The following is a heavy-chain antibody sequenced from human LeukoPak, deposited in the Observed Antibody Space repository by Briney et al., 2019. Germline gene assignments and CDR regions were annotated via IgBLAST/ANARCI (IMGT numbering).Heavy chain of an antibody. D-gene: IGHD2-15*01. CDR1: GGSISSGGYY. J-gene: IGHJ3*01. Sequence: SETLSLTCTVSGGSISSGGYYWSWIRQPPGKGLEWIGYIYHSGSTYYNPSLKSRVTISVDRSKNQFSLKLSSVTAADTALYYCARAGDLIVVAMGAFDVWGQGTMVTVSS. CDR3: ARAGDLIVVAMGAFDV. V-gene: IGHV4-30-2*01. CDR2: IYHSGST.